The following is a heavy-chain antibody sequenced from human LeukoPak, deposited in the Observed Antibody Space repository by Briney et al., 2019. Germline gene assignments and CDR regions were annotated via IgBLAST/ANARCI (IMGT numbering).Heavy chain of an antibody. CDR2: ISYDGSNK. V-gene: IGHV3-30*18. D-gene: IGHD3-9*01. CDR1: GFTFSSYG. J-gene: IGHJ4*02. CDR3: TKGGVVLTILDY. Sequence: GRSLRLSCAASGFTFSSYGMHWVRQAPGKGLEWVAVISYDGSNKYYADSVKGRFTISRDNSKNTLYLQVNSLRAEDTAVYYCTKGGVVLTILDYWGQGTLVTLSS.